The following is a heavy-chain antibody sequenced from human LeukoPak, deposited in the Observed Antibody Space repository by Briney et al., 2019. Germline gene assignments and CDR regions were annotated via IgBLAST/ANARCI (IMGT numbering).Heavy chain of an antibody. J-gene: IGHJ4*02. CDR1: GFTFSSYS. CDR2: MSNSGEIT. V-gene: IGHV3-30*18. D-gene: IGHD4-17*01. CDR3: AKGGASVTRYVDY. Sequence: GGSLRPSCAASGFTFSSYSMQWVRQTPGKGLEWVGIMSNSGEITFYGEAVKGRFTISRDNSQNTLYLQMNSLRPEDTAVYYCAKGGASVTRYVDYWGQGTLVTVSS.